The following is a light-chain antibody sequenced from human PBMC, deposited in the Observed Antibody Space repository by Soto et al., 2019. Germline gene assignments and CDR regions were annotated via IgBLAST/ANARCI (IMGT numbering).Light chain of an antibody. CDR2: DAS. CDR3: QQFSSYPLT. V-gene: IGKV3-20*01. Sequence: ESVLTQSPGTLSLSPGERATLSCRASQTVRNNYLAWYQQKPGQAPRLLIYDASSRATGIPDRFSGGGSGTDFTLTISRLEPEDFAVYDCQQFSSYPLTFGGGTKVDIK. CDR1: QTVRNNY. J-gene: IGKJ4*01.